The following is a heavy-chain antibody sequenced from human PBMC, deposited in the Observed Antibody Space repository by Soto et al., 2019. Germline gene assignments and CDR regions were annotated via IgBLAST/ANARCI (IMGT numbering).Heavy chain of an antibody. J-gene: IGHJ6*03. Sequence: GGSLRLSCAASGFTVSSNYMSWVRQAPGKGLEWVSVIYSGGSTYYADSVKGRFTISRDNSKNTLYLQMNSLRAEDTAVYYCATEGGTVTTRLRYYYYYYMDVWGKGTTVTVSS. CDR2: IYSGGST. CDR1: GFTVSSNY. V-gene: IGHV3-66*01. CDR3: ATEGGTVTTRLRYYYYYYMDV. D-gene: IGHD4-17*01.